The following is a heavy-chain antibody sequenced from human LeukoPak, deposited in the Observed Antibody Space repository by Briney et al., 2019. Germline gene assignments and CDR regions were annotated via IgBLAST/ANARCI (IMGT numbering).Heavy chain of an antibody. CDR2: IYPGDSDT. CDR3: AIQGSGSFWFDP. J-gene: IGHJ5*02. Sequence: RGESLKISCETSGYTFTNYWFGWVRQMPGKGLEWMGIIYPGDSDTRYSPSFQGQVTISADKSISTAYLQWSSLKASDTAMYYCAIQGSGSFWFDPWGQGTLVTVSS. D-gene: IGHD3-10*01. V-gene: IGHV5-51*01. CDR1: GYTFTNYW.